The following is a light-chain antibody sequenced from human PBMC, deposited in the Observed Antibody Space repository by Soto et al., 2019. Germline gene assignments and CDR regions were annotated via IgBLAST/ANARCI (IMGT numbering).Light chain of an antibody. CDR3: SSYTTSSTRV. CDR1: SSDVGAYDF. Sequence: QSALTQPASVSGSPGQSIAISCTGTSSDVGAYDFVSWYQQHPDKAPKLMIYEVSHRPSGVSYRFSGSKSVNTATLTISGLQAEDEADYYCSSYTTSSTRVFGTGTKVNVL. J-gene: IGLJ1*01. CDR2: EVS. V-gene: IGLV2-14*03.